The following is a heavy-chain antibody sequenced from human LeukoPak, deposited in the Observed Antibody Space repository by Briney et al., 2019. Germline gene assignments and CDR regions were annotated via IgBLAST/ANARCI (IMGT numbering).Heavy chain of an antibody. D-gene: IGHD2-2*01. V-gene: IGHV3-30*04. Sequence: GRSLRLSCAASGFTFSSYAMHWVRQAPGEGLEWVAVISYDSTNKYYADSVKGRFTISRDNPKNTLYIQMNSLRAEDTAVYYCAREYCGRTSCAGLDYWGQGTLVTVSS. CDR1: GFTFSSYA. CDR3: AREYCGRTSCAGLDY. J-gene: IGHJ4*02. CDR2: ISYDSTNK.